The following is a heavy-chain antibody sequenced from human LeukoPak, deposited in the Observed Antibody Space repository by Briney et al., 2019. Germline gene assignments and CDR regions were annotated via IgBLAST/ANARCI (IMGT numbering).Heavy chain of an antibody. CDR1: GGTFSSYA. J-gene: IGHJ4*02. CDR2: IIPIFGTA. V-gene: IGHV1-69*06. D-gene: IGHD3-22*01. Sequence: SVKVSCKASGGTFSSYAISWVRQAPGQGLEWMGGIIPIFGTANYAQKFQGRGTITADKSTSTAYLELSSLRSGDTAVSYCARFSYYYDRSGYYYDYWGQGTLVTVSS. CDR3: ARFSYYYDRSGYYYDY.